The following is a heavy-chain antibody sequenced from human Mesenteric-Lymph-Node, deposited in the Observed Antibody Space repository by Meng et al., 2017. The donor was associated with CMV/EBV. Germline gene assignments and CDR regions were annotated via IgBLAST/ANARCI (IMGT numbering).Heavy chain of an antibody. CDR2: INPNSGVS. J-gene: IGHJ5*02. D-gene: IGHD2/OR15-2a*01. V-gene: IGHV1-2*06. CDR3: ARDNVNPEGFDP. Sequence: QLQLVQSRAEVGKPGASVMVSCKASGYTFTDFYIHWVRQAPGQGLEWMVRINPNSGVSNSAQNFQGRVTMTRDTSISTAYMELGRLTSDDTAVYYCARDNVNPEGFDPWGQGTLVTVSS. CDR1: GYTFTDFY.